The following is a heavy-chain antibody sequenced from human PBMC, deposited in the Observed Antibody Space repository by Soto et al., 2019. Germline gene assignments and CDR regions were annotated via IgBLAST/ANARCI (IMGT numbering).Heavy chain of an antibody. J-gene: IGHJ6*02. CDR1: GGSFSGYY. V-gene: IGHV4-34*01. D-gene: IGHD5-12*01. CDR2: INHSGST. CDR3: ARGRVATIGRDYYYYYGMDV. Sequence: SETLSLTCAVYGGSFSGYYWSWIRQPPGKGLEWIGEINHSGSTNYNPSLKSRVTISVDTSKNQFSLKLSSVTAADTAVYYCARGRVATIGRDYYYYYGMDVWGQGTTVTV.